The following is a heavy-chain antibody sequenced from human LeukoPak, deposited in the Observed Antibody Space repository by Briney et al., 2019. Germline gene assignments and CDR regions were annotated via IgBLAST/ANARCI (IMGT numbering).Heavy chain of an antibody. CDR2: IIPIFGTA. Sequence: SVKVSCKASGYTFTSYGISWVRQAPGQGLEWMGGIIPIFGTANYAQKFQGRVTITADESTSTAYMELSSLRSEDTAVYYCARGEADIVVVPAAMSPVRSYYYYGMDVWGQGTTVTVSS. J-gene: IGHJ6*02. V-gene: IGHV1-69*13. D-gene: IGHD2-2*01. CDR3: ARGEADIVVVPAAMSPVRSYYYYGMDV. CDR1: GYTFTSYG.